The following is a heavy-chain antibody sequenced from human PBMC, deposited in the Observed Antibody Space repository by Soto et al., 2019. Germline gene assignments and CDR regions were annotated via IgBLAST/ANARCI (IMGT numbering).Heavy chain of an antibody. J-gene: IGHJ4*02. CDR2: ISPGGDST. Sequence: EVQLLESGGGMVQPGGPLRLSCAASGFTFSTYAMSWVRQAPGKGLEWVSTISPGGDSTFYADSVKGRFTISRNNSKNPLFLEMSRRRAEDTAVYYCVKDVTGGGWLSDYWGEGTLVTVSS. D-gene: IGHD2-21*01. V-gene: IGHV3-23*01. CDR3: VKDVTGGGWLSDY. CDR1: GFTFSTYA.